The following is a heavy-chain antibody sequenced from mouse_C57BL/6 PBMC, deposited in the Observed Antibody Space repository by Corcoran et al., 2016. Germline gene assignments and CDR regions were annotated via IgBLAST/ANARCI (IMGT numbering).Heavy chain of an antibody. D-gene: IGHD2-5*01. CDR3: ARNGSNSGYYYAMDY. CDR2: INPYNGGT. CDR1: GYTFTDYY. V-gene: IGHV1-19*01. J-gene: IGHJ4*01. Sequence: EVQLQQSGPVLVKPGXSVKMSCXASGYTFTDYYMNWVKQSHGKSLEWIGVINPYNGGTSYNQKFKGKATLTVDKSSSTAYMELNSLTSEDSAVYYGARNGSNSGYYYAMDYWGQGTSVTVSS.